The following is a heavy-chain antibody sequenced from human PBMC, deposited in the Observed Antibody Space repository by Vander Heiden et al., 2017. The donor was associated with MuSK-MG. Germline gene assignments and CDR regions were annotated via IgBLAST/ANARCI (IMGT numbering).Heavy chain of an antibody. CDR3: ARDRRATARGYYYYYYMDV. CDR2: INPNSGGT. V-gene: IGHV1-2*04. J-gene: IGHJ6*03. Sequence: QVQLVQSGAEVKKPGASVKVSCKASGYTFTGYYMHWVRQAPGQGLEWMGWINPNSGGTNYAQKFQGWVTMTRDTSISTAYMELSRLRSDDTAVYYCARDRRATARGYYYYYYMDVWGKGTTVTVSS. D-gene: IGHD6-25*01. CDR1: GYTFTGYY.